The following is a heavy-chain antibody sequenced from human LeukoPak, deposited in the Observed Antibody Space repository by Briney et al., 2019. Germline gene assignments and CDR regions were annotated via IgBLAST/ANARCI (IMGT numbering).Heavy chain of an antibody. CDR3: ARHQLRGFLDDN. CDR2: INHSGST. Sequence: PSEALSLTCAVYGGSFSGYYWSWIRQPPGKGLEWIGEINHSGSTNYNPSLKSRVTISVDTSKNQFSLKLSSVTATDTAVYYCARHQLRGFLDDNWGQGTLVTVSS. V-gene: IGHV4-34*01. J-gene: IGHJ4*02. CDR1: GGSFSGYY. D-gene: IGHD3-10*01.